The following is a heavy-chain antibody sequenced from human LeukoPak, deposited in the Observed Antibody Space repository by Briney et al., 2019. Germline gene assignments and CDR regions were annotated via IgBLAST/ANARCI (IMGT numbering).Heavy chain of an antibody. CDR1: GGAFIGYY. CDR2: INHSGST. J-gene: IGHJ4*02. V-gene: IGHV4-34*01. Sequence: SETLSLTCAVYGGAFIGYYWSWIRQPPGKGLEWIGEINHSGSTDYNPSLKSRVTMSVDTSKNQFPLMLSSVTAADTAVYYCARKNITMIKGTRFDYWGQGILVTVSS. D-gene: IGHD3-22*01. CDR3: ARKNITMIKGTRFDY.